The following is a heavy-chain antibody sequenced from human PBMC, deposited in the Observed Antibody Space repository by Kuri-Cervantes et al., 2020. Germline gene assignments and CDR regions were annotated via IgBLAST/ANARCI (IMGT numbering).Heavy chain of an antibody. J-gene: IGHJ4*02. CDR1: GGSISSYY. Sequence: GSLRLSCTVSGGSISSYYWSWIRQPPGKGLEWIGYIYYSGSTNYNPSLKSRVTISVDTSKNQFSLKLSSVTAADTAVYYCARGDYGDPLDYWGQGTLVTVSS. CDR3: ARGDYGDPLDY. CDR2: IYYSGST. D-gene: IGHD4-17*01. V-gene: IGHV4-59*01.